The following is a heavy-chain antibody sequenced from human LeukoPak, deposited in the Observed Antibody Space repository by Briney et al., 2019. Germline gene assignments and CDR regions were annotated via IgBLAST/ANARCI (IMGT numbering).Heavy chain of an antibody. V-gene: IGHV3-21*01. D-gene: IGHD6-13*01. CDR3: ARDRYGAAAGTGFDY. CDR2: ISSSSGYI. Sequence: PGGSLRLPCAASGFAFSTYTINRVRQAPGKGLEWVSSISSSSGYIYYADSVKGRFTISRDNAKNSLYLQMNSLRAEDTAVYYCARDRYGAAAGTGFDYWGQGTLVTVSS. CDR1: GFAFSTYT. J-gene: IGHJ4*02.